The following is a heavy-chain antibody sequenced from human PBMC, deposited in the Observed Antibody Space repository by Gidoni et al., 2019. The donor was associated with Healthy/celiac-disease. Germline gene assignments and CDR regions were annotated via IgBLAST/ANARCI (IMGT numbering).Heavy chain of an antibody. V-gene: IGHV1-18*01. Sequence: QVQLVQSGAEVKKTGASVKVSCKASGYSFTSYGISWVRQPPGQWLECMGWIRDYNGNTSYAQKLQGRVTMTTDTSTSTAYMELRSLRSDDTAVYYCARECRVAGKGGGSYYYYGMDVWGQGTTVTVSS. CDR1: GYSFTSYG. J-gene: IGHJ6*02. CDR3: ARECRVAGKGGGSYYYYGMDV. CDR2: IRDYNGNT. D-gene: IGHD6-19*01.